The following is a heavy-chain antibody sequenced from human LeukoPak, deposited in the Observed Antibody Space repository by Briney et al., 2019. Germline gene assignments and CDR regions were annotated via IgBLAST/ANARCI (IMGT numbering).Heavy chain of an antibody. J-gene: IGHJ5*02. V-gene: IGHV4-30-2*01. Sequence: SQTLSLTCAVSVGSISSGGYSWSWIRQPPGKGREWIGYIYHSGSTYYNPSRKSRVTISVDRSKNQFSLKQSSVTAADTAVYYCARGSYCGGDCYSGWFDPWGQGTLVTVSS. D-gene: IGHD2-21*02. CDR1: VGSISSGGYS. CDR3: ARGSYCGGDCYSGWFDP. CDR2: IYHSGST.